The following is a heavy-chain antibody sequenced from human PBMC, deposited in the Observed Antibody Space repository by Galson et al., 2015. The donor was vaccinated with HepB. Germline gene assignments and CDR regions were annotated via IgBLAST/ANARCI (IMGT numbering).Heavy chain of an antibody. D-gene: IGHD3-9*01. J-gene: IGHJ6*02. Sequence: SLRLSCAASGFNISSNYITWVRQAPGKGLEWVSVMYSGGSTYFADSVKGRFTISRDMSKNTLYLQMNSLRGEDTAVYYCARDPVGPKRGFYDWPYAMDVWGQGTTVTVSS. CDR1: GFNISSNY. CDR3: ARDPVGPKRGFYDWPYAMDV. V-gene: IGHV3-53*01. CDR2: MYSGGST.